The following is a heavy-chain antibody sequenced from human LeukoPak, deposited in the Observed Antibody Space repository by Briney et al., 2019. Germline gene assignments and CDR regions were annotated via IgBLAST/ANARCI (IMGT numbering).Heavy chain of an antibody. V-gene: IGHV3-33*06. CDR2: IWYDGSNK. J-gene: IGHJ1*01. Sequence: PGGSLRLSCAASGFTFSSYGMHWVRQAPGKGLEWVAVIWYDGSNKYYADSVKGRFTISRDNSKNTLYLQMNSLRAEDTAVYYCAKDGGQQQRVSGYFQHWGQGTLVTVSS. CDR3: AKDGGQQQRVSGYFQH. D-gene: IGHD6-13*01. CDR1: GFTFSSYG.